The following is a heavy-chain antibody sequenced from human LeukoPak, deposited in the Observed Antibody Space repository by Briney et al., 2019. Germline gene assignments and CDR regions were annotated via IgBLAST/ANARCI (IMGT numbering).Heavy chain of an antibody. Sequence: GVFLKICCQGSGYSFSSYWICFVGEMPGKSLEWMGIIYPGDSDTRYSPSFQGQVTISADKSISTAYLQWSSLKASDTAMYYCARHGRIAAAASGPYYYYYYMDVWGKGTTVTVSS. V-gene: IGHV5-51*01. CDR1: GYSFSSYW. CDR3: ARHGRIAAAASGPYYYYYYMDV. J-gene: IGHJ6*03. CDR2: IYPGDSDT. D-gene: IGHD6-13*01.